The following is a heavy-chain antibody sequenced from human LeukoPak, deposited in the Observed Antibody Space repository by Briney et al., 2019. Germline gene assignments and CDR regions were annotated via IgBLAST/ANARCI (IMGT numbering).Heavy chain of an antibody. J-gene: IGHJ4*02. CDR2: ISSNGDST. Sequence: GGSLRLSCSASGFTFSSYAMHWVREAPGKGLEYVSAISSNGDSTYYADSVKGRFTISRDDSKNTLYLQMNSLRAEDTAVYYCAKDLGRYRNNYFDYWGQGTLVTVSS. V-gene: IGHV3-64*04. CDR1: GFTFSSYA. CDR3: AKDLGRYRNNYFDY. D-gene: IGHD1-26*01.